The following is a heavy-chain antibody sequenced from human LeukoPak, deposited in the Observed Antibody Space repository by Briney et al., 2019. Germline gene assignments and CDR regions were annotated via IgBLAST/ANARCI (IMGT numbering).Heavy chain of an antibody. CDR3: ARVPYCSGGSCYSFIRGYYYMDV. Sequence: PSETLSLTCTVSGGSISSYYWSWIRQPPGKGLEWIGYIYYSGSTNYNPSLKSRVTMSVDTSKNQFSLKLSSVTAADTAVYYCARVPYCSGGSCYSFIRGYYYMDVWGKGTTVTVSS. V-gene: IGHV4-59*12. CDR2: IYYSGST. D-gene: IGHD2-15*01. J-gene: IGHJ6*03. CDR1: GGSISSYY.